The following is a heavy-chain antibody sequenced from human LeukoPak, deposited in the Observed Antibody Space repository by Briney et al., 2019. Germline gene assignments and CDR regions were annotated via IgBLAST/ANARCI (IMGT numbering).Heavy chain of an antibody. J-gene: IGHJ5*02. CDR2: ISYDGSNK. CDR1: GFTFSSYG. Sequence: PGGSLRLSCAASGFTFSSYGMHWVRQAPGKGLEWVAVISYDGSNKYYADSVKGRFTISRDNSKNTLYLQMNSLRAEDTALYYCARGIDDGDNWFDPWGQGTLVTVSS. CDR3: ARGIDDGDNWFDP. D-gene: IGHD1-1*01. V-gene: IGHV3-30*03.